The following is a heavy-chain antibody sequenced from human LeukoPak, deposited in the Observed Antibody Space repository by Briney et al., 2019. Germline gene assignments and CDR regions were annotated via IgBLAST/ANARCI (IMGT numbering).Heavy chain of an antibody. J-gene: IGHJ6*02. CDR1: GLTFSSYW. Sequence: GGSLRLSCVASGLTFSSYWMQWVRQDPRKGLVWVSRISGDGRNINYADSVRGRFTISRDIAKNTLYLQMNTLRVEDTAVYYCTRDLMDYDVSTGLHHYYMDVWGQGTTVTVSS. CDR3: TRDLMDYDVSTGLHHYYMDV. D-gene: IGHD3-9*01. V-gene: IGHV3-74*01. CDR2: ISGDGRNI.